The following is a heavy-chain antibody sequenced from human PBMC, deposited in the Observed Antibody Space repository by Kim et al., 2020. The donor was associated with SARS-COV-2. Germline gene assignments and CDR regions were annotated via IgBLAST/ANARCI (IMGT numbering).Heavy chain of an antibody. V-gene: IGHV3-30*04. J-gene: IGHJ4*02. CDR2: VSYDGSNK. CDR3: ARDDFGTAVAGFLFDY. Sequence: GGSLRLSCAASGFTFSSYAMHWVRQAPGKGLEWVAVVSYDGSNKYYADSVKGRFTISRDNSKNTLYLQMNSLRAEDTAVYYCARDDFGTAVAGFLFDYWGQGTLVTVSS. CDR1: GFTFSSYA. D-gene: IGHD6-19*01.